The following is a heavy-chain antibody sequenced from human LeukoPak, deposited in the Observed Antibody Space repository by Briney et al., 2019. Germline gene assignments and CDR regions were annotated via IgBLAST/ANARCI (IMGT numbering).Heavy chain of an antibody. CDR1: GGSISSYY. CDR2: IYYSGST. CDR3: ARAPYYYDSSGYLDY. Sequence: PSETLSLTCTVSGGSISSYYWSWIRQPPGKGLEWFGYIYYSGSTNYNPSLKSRVTISVDTSKNQFSLKLSSVTAADTAVYYCARAPYYYDSSGYLDYWGQGTLVTVSS. D-gene: IGHD3-22*01. V-gene: IGHV4-59*01. J-gene: IGHJ4*02.